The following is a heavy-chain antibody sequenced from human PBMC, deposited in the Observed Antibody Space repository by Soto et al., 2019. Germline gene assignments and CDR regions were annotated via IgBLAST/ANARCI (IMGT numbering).Heavy chain of an antibody. D-gene: IGHD2-15*01. Sequence: QVQLVESGGGVVQPGRSLRLSCAASGFTFSSYGMHWFRQAPGKGLEWVAVIAYDGSNKYYADSVKGRFTIYRDNSKTTVYLQMNSLRAEDTAVYYCAKGPEDGYCSGGSCYAHYWGQGTLFTVSS. CDR1: GFTFSSYG. CDR2: IAYDGSNK. CDR3: AKGPEDGYCSGGSCYAHY. J-gene: IGHJ4*02. V-gene: IGHV3-30*18.